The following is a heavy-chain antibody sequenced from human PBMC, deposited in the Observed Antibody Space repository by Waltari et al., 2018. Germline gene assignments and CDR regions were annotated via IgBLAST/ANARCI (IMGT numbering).Heavy chain of an antibody. V-gene: IGHV3-7*01. CDR2: IKQDGSEK. Sequence: EVQLVESGGGLAQTGGSLRLACAASGLSFRTYWMTWVRQDSGKGPEWVANIKQDGSEKYYMDSVKGRFTISRDNAKNSLYLQMNNLRVEDTAVYYCTRGGRDSSWYWRDWGQGTLVTVSS. CDR3: TRGGRDSSWYWRD. J-gene: IGHJ4*02. CDR1: GLSFRTYW. D-gene: IGHD6-13*01.